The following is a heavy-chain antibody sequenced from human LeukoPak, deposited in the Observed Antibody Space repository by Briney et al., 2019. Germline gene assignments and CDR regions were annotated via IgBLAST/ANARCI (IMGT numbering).Heavy chain of an antibody. Sequence: GGSLRLSCAASGFTFSTYNMNWVRQAPGKGLEWVSSITSSSSYIYYADSVKGRFTISRDNAKNSLYLQMDSLRAEDTAVYYCARDLEGSGSFYRPSYDYWGQGTLVTVSS. V-gene: IGHV3-21*01. CDR2: ITSSSSYI. CDR3: ARDLEGSGSFYRPSYDY. CDR1: GFTFSTYN. J-gene: IGHJ4*02. D-gene: IGHD3-10*01.